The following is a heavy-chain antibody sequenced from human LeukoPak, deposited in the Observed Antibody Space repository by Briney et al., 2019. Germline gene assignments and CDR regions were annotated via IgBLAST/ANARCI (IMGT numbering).Heavy chain of an antibody. J-gene: IGHJ4*02. V-gene: IGHV3-15*01. CDR3: TTENLAWYDILTGYHLNDY. CDR2: IKSKTDGGTT. D-gene: IGHD3-9*01. CDR1: GFTFSNAW. Sequence: GGSLRLSCAASGFTFSNAWMSWVRQAPGKRLEWVGRIKSKTDGGTTDYAAPVKGRFTISRDDSKNTLYLQMNSLKTEDTAVYYCTTENLAWYDILTGYHLNDYWGQGTLVTVSS.